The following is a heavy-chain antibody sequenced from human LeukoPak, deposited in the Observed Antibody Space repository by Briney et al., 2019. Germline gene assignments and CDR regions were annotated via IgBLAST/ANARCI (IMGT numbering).Heavy chain of an antibody. CDR3: AKPLAAADPYYYYYMDV. J-gene: IGHJ6*03. Sequence: GGSLRLSCAASRFTFSSYAMSWVRQAPGKGLEWVSAISGSGGSTYYADSVKGRFTISRDNSKNTLYLQMNSLRAEDTAVYYCAKPLAAADPYYYYYMDVWGKGTTVTVSS. CDR2: ISGSGGST. CDR1: RFTFSSYA. V-gene: IGHV3-23*01. D-gene: IGHD6-13*01.